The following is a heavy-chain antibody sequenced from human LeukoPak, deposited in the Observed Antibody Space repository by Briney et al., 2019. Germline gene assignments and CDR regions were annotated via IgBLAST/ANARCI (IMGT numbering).Heavy chain of an antibody. CDR1: GYTFTSYG. D-gene: IGHD2-15*01. Sequence: GASVKVSCKASGYTFTSYGISWVRQAPGQGLECMGWISAYNGNTRYAQKLQGRVTMTIDTSTSTAYMELRSLRSDDTAVYYCARGVAATSAAGDFQHWGQGTLVTVSS. CDR2: ISAYNGNT. J-gene: IGHJ1*01. V-gene: IGHV1-18*04. CDR3: ARGVAATSAAGDFQH.